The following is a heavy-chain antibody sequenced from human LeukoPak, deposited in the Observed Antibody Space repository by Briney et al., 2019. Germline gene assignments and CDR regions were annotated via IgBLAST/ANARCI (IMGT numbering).Heavy chain of an antibody. CDR3: ATGRYHKNDYRYHPGV. J-gene: IGHJ6*04. D-gene: IGHD1-14*01. CDR1: GGSISGADYY. Sequence: SETLSLTCTVSGGSISGADYYWSWIRQPPGKGLEWIGYIYYNGNTYYNPSLKSRVTISVDTSKNQFSLKLSSVTAADTAVYYCATGRYHKNDYRYHPGVWGKGTTVTVSS. CDR2: IYYNGNT. V-gene: IGHV4-30-4*01.